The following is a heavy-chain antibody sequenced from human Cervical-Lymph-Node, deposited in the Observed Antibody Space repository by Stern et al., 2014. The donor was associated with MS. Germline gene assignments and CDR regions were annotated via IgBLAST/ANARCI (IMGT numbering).Heavy chain of an antibody. CDR1: GGSISSSNW. D-gene: IGHD3-22*01. CDR3: AREAPHYYDSSGPTSYYFDY. J-gene: IGHJ4*02. V-gene: IGHV4-4*02. CDR2: IYHTGST. Sequence: VQLVESGPGLVKPSGTLSLTCAVSGGSISSSNWWSWVRQPPGKGLEWIGEIYHTGSTNYNPSLKSRVPISVDKSKNQFSLKLSSVTAADTAVYYCAREAPHYYDSSGPTSYYFDYWGQGTLVTVSS.